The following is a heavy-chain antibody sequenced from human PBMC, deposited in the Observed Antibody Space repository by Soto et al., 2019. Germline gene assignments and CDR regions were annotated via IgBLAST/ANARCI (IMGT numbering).Heavy chain of an antibody. D-gene: IGHD5-12*01. CDR3: ARVRRYSGYDLGY. CDR1: GGTFSSYA. V-gene: IGHV1-8*02. CDR2: MNPNSGNT. Sequence: GASVKVSCKASGGTFSSYAISWVRQATGQGLEWMGWMNPNSGNTGYAQKFQGRVTMTRNTSISTAYMELSSLRSEDTAVYYCARVRRYSGYDLGYWGQGTLVTVSS. J-gene: IGHJ4*02.